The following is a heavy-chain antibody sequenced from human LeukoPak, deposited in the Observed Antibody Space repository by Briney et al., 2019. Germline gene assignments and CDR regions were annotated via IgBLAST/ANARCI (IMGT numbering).Heavy chain of an antibody. Sequence: GGTLRLSCAASGFTFNSYSMNWVRQAPGKGLEWVSYISSSSSTIYYADSGKGRFTISRDNAKNSLYLQMNSLRADDTAVYYCARDDSSGYYYRILGYWGQGTLVTVSS. V-gene: IGHV3-48*01. J-gene: IGHJ4*02. D-gene: IGHD3-22*01. CDR1: GFTFNSYS. CDR3: ARDDSSGYYYRILGY. CDR2: ISSSSSTI.